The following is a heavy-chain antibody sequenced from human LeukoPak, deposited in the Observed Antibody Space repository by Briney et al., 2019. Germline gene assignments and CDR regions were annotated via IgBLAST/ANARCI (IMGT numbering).Heavy chain of an antibody. D-gene: IGHD3-3*01. CDR1: GFTFSSYA. J-gene: IGHJ6*02. Sequence: GGSLRLSCAASGFTFSSYAMSWVRQAPGRGLEWVSVIGGSGGGTYYADSVKGRFTISRDNSKNTLYLQMNSLRAEDTAVYYCAKERGYDFWSGYFSYYYGMDVWGQGTTVTVSS. CDR3: AKERGYDFWSGYFSYYYGMDV. V-gene: IGHV3-23*01. CDR2: IGGSGGGT.